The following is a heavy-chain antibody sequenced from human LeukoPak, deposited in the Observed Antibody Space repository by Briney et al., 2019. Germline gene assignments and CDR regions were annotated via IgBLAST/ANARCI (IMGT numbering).Heavy chain of an antibody. CDR1: GFTFSTYG. CDR3: AKIEGKYQLANVPDH. V-gene: IGHV3-30*02. CDR2: IRYDGNNK. Sequence: PGGSLKLSCAVSGFTFSTYGMHWVRQAPGKGLEWVAFIRYDGNNKYYADFVKGRFTISRDNSKNTLHLHMNSLRTEDTAVYYCAKIEGKYQLANVPDHWGQGTLVTVSS. J-gene: IGHJ4*02. D-gene: IGHD2-2*01.